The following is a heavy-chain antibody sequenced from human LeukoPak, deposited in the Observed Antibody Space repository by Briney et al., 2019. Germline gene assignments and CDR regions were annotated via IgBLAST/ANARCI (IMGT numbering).Heavy chain of an antibody. CDR3: ARNLWFGESSDAFDM. CDR2: INPKSGGT. CDR1: GYSFTGYY. D-gene: IGHD3-10*01. Sequence: AASVKVSCKASGYSFTGYYMHWVRQAPGQGLEWMGWINPKSGGTNYAQKLQGRVTMTRDTSISTAYMDMSSLRSDDTAVYYCARNLWFGESSDAFDMWGQGTMVTVSS. J-gene: IGHJ3*02. V-gene: IGHV1-2*02.